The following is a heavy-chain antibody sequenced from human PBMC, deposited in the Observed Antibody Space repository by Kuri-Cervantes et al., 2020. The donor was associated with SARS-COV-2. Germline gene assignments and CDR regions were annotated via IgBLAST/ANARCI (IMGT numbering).Heavy chain of an antibody. CDR2: ISSSGSTI. J-gene: IGHJ5*02. D-gene: IGHD3-3*01. CDR1: GFNFDDCA. V-gene: IGHV3-11*04. Sequence: GESLKISCAASGFNFDDCAIQWVRQPPGKGLEWVSYISSSGSTIYYADSVKGRFTISRDNAKNSLYLQMNSLRAEDTAVYYCAGLPRYYDFWSGYYKDGWFDPWGQGTLVTVSS. CDR3: AGLPRYYDFWSGYYKDGWFDP.